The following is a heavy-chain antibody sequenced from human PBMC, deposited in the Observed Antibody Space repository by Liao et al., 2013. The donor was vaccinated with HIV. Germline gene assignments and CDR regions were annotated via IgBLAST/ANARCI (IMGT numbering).Heavy chain of an antibody. Sequence: QVQLQQWGAGLLKPSETLSLTCTVYGGSFSGDYWSWIRQPAGKGLEWIGRIYTSGSTNYNPSLKSRVTISIDTSKNEFSLKLSSVTAADTAMYYCARFEEGVVVAASRTFDIWGQGTMVTVSS. D-gene: IGHD2-15*01. J-gene: IGHJ3*02. CDR3: ARFEEGVVVAASRTFDI. CDR2: IYTSGST. V-gene: IGHV4-59*10. CDR1: GGSFSGDY.